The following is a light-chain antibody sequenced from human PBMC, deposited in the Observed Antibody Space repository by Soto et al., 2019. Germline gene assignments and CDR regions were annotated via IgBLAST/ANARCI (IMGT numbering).Light chain of an antibody. Sequence: QSVLTQPPSLSGTPGQRVTISCSGSASSIRSNSVTWFQHVPGRAPTVLIYGNNERPSGVPDRFSGSKSGSSATLAISGLQSEDEGVFYCASWDDSLTGWAFGGGTKLTVL. V-gene: IGLV1-44*01. J-gene: IGLJ3*02. CDR2: GNN. CDR3: ASWDDSLTGWA. CDR1: ASSIRSNS.